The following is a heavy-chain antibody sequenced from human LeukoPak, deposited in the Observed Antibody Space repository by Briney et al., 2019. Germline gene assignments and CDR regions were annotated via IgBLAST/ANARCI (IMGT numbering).Heavy chain of an antibody. CDR2: IIPSFGTA. D-gene: IGHD3-22*01. CDR1: GGTFSSYA. Sequence: GASVKVSCKASGGTFSSYAISWVRQAPGQGLEWMGGIIPSFGTANYAQKFQGRVTLTTDESTSKAYMELSSLRSKETAVYYCTRFPYYYDSSGYDGGDNCGQRTPVTVSS. CDR3: TRFPYYYDSSGYDGGDN. J-gene: IGHJ4*02. V-gene: IGHV1-69*05.